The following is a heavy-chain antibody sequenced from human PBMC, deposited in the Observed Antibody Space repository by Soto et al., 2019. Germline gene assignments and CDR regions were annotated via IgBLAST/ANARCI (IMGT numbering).Heavy chain of an antibody. Sequence: PSETLSLTCTVSGGSISSGGYYWSWIRQHPGKGLEWIGYIYYSGSTYYNPSLKSRVTISVDTSKNQFSLKLSSVTDADTAVYYCARGMGCYNIFDYWGQGTLVTVSS. V-gene: IGHV4-31*03. J-gene: IGHJ4*02. D-gene: IGHD1-1*01. CDR1: GGSISSGGYY. CDR2: IYYSGST. CDR3: ARGMGCYNIFDY.